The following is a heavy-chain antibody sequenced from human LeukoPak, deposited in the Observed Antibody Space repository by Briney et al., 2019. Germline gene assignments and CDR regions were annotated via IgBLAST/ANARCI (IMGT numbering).Heavy chain of an antibody. CDR3: ARGSRFFGVATIFYYYYGMDV. D-gene: IGHD3-3*01. CDR2: INHSGST. J-gene: IGHJ6*02. Sequence: PSETLSLTCAVYGGSFSGYYWSWIRQPPGKGLEWIGEINHSGSTNYNPSPKSRVTISVDTSKNQFSLKLSSVTAADTAVYYCARGSRFFGVATIFYYYYGMDVWGQGTTVTVSS. V-gene: IGHV4-34*01. CDR1: GGSFSGYY.